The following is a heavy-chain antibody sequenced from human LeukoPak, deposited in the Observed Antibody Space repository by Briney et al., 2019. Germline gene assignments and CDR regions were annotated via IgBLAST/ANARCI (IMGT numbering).Heavy chain of an antibody. Sequence: GGSLRLSCAASGFTFSNAWMNWVRQAPGKGLEWVGRIKSKTDGGTTDYAAPVKGRFTISRDDSKNTLYLQMNSLKTEDTAVYYCTTDGLSPRTYYDILTGYYNEFDCWGQGTLVTVSS. V-gene: IGHV3-15*07. J-gene: IGHJ4*02. CDR2: IKSKTDGGTT. CDR3: TTDGLSPRTYYDILTGYYNEFDC. CDR1: GFTFSNAW. D-gene: IGHD3-9*01.